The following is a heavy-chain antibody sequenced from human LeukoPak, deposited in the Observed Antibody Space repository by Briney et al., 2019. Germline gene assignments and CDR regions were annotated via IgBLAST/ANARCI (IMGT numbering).Heavy chain of an antibody. Sequence: GRSLRLSCVASGFTFDSYAMHWVRQAPGKGLEWVAVISYDGSNKYYADSVKGRFTISRDNSKNTLYLQMNSLRAEDTAVYYCARDNFWSGYYPFDYWGQGTLVTVSS. V-gene: IGHV3-30-3*01. CDR3: ARDNFWSGYYPFDY. D-gene: IGHD3-3*01. CDR2: ISYDGSNK. CDR1: GFTFDSYA. J-gene: IGHJ4*02.